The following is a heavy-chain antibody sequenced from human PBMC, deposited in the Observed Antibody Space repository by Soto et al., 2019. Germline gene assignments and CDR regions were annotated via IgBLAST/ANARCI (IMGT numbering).Heavy chain of an antibody. V-gene: IGHV4-59*08. CDR3: ARHENLHGDSEY. CDR2: IHYSGST. D-gene: IGHD4-17*01. J-gene: IGHJ4*02. Sequence: PSETLSLTCTVSGDSISSYYWSWIRQPPGKGLEWIGYIHYSGSTNYNPSLKSRVTISVDTSKNQFSLRLSSVTAADTAVYYCARHENLHGDSEYWGQGTLVTVSS. CDR1: GDSISSYY.